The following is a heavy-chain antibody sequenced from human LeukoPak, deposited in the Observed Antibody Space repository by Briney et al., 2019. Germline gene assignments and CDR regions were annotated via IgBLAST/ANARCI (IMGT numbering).Heavy chain of an antibody. D-gene: IGHD1-14*01. Sequence: GSLRLSCAASGFTFSSHLMHWVRQAQGTGLVWVSSVKGDGTATNYADSVKGRFTISRDNAKNTLYLQMNSLRVEDTAVYYCVRKFATGDWGQGTLVTVSS. CDR3: VRKFATGD. CDR1: GFTFSSHL. CDR2: VKGDGTAT. V-gene: IGHV3-74*01. J-gene: IGHJ4*02.